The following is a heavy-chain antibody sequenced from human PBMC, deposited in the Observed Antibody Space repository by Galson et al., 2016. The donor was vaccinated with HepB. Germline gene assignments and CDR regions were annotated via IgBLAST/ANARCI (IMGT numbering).Heavy chain of an antibody. J-gene: IGHJ4*02. CDR2: IDPYSGGT. CDR3: ARRAVSGGPFDY. V-gene: IGHV1-46*01. CDR1: GYSFTTYH. D-gene: IGHD6-19*01. Sequence: SVKVSCKASGYSFTTYHVHWVRQAPGQRLEWVGVIDPYSGGTTYAQKFQGRVTMTRDTSTRTVYMELSSLISEDTAVHYCARRAVSGGPFDYWGQGALVTCAS.